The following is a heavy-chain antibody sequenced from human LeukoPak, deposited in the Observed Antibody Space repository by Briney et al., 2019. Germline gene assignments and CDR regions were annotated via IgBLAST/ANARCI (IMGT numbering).Heavy chain of an antibody. D-gene: IGHD1-26*01. V-gene: IGHV3-23*01. CDR1: GFTFSSSA. J-gene: IGHJ4*02. CDR2: ISASGGST. CDR3: AKDQRWESPHYLGS. Sequence: PGGSLRLSCAASGFTFSSSAMSWVRQVPGKGLEWVSGISASGGSTYYADSVRGRFTISRDNSKNTLYVQMNSLRDEDTAVYHCAKDQRWESPHYLGSWGQGTLVTVSS.